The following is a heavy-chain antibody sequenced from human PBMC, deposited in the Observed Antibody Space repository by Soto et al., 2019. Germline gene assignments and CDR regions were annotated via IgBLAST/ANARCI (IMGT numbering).Heavy chain of an antibody. J-gene: IGHJ5*02. V-gene: IGHV3-30-3*01. D-gene: IGHD3-9*01. CDR1: AFTFSNYA. Sequence: QVQLVESGGGVVQPGRSLRLSCVASAFTFSNYAMHWVRQAPGKGLEWVAVISDNGNNKYYAASVKGRFTISRDNSKNTLFLEMSSLRAEDTAMYYCAKDPAYFDWLFHANWFDPWGQGTLVTVSS. CDR2: ISDNGNNK. CDR3: AKDPAYFDWLFHANWFDP.